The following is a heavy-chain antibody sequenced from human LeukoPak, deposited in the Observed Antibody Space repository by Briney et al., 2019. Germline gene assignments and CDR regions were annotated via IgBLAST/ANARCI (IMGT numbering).Heavy chain of an antibody. J-gene: IGHJ4*02. CDR2: ISSSSSYI. D-gene: IGHD3-22*01. Sequence: PGGSLRLSCAASGFTFSDYYMSWIRQAPGKGLEWVSSISSSSSYIYYADSVKGRFTISRDNAKNSLYLQMNSLRAEDTAVYYCAREGQYYYDSSGLPLFDYWGQGTLVTVSS. V-gene: IGHV3-11*06. CDR3: AREGQYYYDSSGLPLFDY. CDR1: GFTFSDYY.